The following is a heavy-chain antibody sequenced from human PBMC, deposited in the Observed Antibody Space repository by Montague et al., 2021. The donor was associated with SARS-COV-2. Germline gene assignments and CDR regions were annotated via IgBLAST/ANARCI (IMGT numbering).Heavy chain of an antibody. Sequence: SETLSLTCAVSGGSISSNNWWSWVRQPPGKGLEWIGEIYHSGSTNYNPSLKSRVTISVDKSKNQFSLKLSSVTAADTAVYYCARVDSSGWYGYYYYGMDVWGQGTTVTVSS. D-gene: IGHD6-19*01. J-gene: IGHJ6*02. V-gene: IGHV4-4*02. CDR1: GGSISSNNW. CDR2: IYHSGST. CDR3: ARVDSSGWYGYYYYGMDV.